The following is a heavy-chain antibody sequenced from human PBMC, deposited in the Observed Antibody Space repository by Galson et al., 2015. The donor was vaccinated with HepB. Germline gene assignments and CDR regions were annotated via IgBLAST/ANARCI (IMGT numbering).Heavy chain of an antibody. J-gene: IGHJ4*02. V-gene: IGHV1-69*06. CDR2: IIPIVGTA. CDR1: GGTFSSNV. CDR3: ARDRWVGSGSCDY. D-gene: IGHD1-26*01. Sequence: SVKVSCKASGGTFSSNVISWVRQAPGQGLEWMGGIIPIVGTANYAQKFQGRVTITADKSTTTAYMELSSLRFEDTAVYYCARDRWVGSGSCDYWGQGTLVTVSS.